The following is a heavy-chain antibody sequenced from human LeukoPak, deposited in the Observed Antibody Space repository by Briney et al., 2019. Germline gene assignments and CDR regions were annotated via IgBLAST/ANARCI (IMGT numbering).Heavy chain of an antibody. J-gene: IGHJ4*02. V-gene: IGHV4-34*01. CDR2: INHSGST. D-gene: IGHD3-10*01. CDR1: GGSFSGYY. CDR3: ARGRGLWCGESYFDY. Sequence: SETLSLTCAVYGGSFSGYYWSWIRQPPGKGLEWIGEINHSGSTNYNPSLKSRVTISVDTSKNQFSLKLSSVTAADTAVYYCARGRGLWCGESYFDYWGQGTLVTVSS.